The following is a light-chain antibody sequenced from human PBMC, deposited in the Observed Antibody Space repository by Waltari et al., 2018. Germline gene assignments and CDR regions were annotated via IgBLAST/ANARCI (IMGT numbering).Light chain of an antibody. Sequence: DIQMTQSPSSLSASVGDRVTITCRASQSIRSYLNWYQQKPGKAPKVLMYGASSLQSGVPSRFSGSGSGTDFTLTISSLQPEDYATYYCQQSYGVPRTFGQGTKLEIK. CDR2: GAS. CDR1: QSIRSY. CDR3: QQSYGVPRT. J-gene: IGKJ2*01. V-gene: IGKV1-39*01.